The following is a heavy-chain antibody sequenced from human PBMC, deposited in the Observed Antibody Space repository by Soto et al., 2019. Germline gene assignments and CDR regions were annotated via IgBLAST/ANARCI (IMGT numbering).Heavy chain of an antibody. Sequence: QVQLQESGPGLVKPSETLSLTCTVSGGSISSYYWSWIRQPPGKGLEWIGYIYDSGSTNYNPSIRCRVTISVETSRNQFPLKLSSVTAADTAVYYCARHGPLYCGGGSCYPDAIDYWGQGTLVTVSS. J-gene: IGHJ4*02. V-gene: IGHV4-59*08. CDR3: ARHGPLYCGGGSCYPDAIDY. D-gene: IGHD2-15*01. CDR1: GGSISSYY. CDR2: IYDSGST.